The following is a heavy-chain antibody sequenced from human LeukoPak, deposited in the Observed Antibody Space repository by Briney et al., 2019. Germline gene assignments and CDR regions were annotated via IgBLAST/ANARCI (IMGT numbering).Heavy chain of an antibody. Sequence: ASVKVSCKASGYTFTSYGISWVRQAPGQGLEWMGWISAYNGNTNYAQKLQGRVTMTTDTSTSTAYMELSSLRSEDTAVYYCARDRKRSVAGPGGVPAHYFDYWGQGTLVTVSS. CDR1: GYTFTSYG. CDR3: ARDRKRSVAGPGGVPAHYFDY. D-gene: IGHD3-3*01. CDR2: ISAYNGNT. V-gene: IGHV1-18*01. J-gene: IGHJ4*02.